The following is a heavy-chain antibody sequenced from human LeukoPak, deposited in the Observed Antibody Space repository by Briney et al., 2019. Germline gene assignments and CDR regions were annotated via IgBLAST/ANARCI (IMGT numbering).Heavy chain of an antibody. CDR1: GGSLRSRSFY. CDR3: ARDEVLFYAFDT. CDR2: IDSSGKT. D-gene: IGHD2-21*01. Sequence: SQTLSLTCTVSGGSLRSRSFYWGWLRQPPGRGLEWLGNIDSSGKTYSNSSLNSPVTISIHTSKNPCSLRPNSVTAADTAVYYCARDEVLFYAFDTWGQGTVVTVSS. J-gene: IGHJ3*02. V-gene: IGHV4-39*07.